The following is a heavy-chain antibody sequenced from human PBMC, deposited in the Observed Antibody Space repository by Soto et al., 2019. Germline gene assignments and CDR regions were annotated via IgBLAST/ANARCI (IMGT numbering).Heavy chain of an antibody. CDR1: GFTFSSYG. D-gene: IGHD3-3*01. CDR3: AKGEWHNPFDY. V-gene: IGHV3-30*18. CDR2: ISYDGSNK. Sequence: QVQLVESGGGVVQPGRSLRLSCAASGFTFSSYGMHWVRQAPGKGLEWVAVISYDGSNKYYADSVKGRFTISRDNSKNTLDLQMNSLRAEDTAVYYGAKGEWHNPFDYWGQGTLVTVSS. J-gene: IGHJ4*02.